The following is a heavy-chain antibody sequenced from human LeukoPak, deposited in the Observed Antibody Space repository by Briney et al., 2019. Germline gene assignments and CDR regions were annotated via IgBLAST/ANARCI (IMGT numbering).Heavy chain of an antibody. V-gene: IGHV3-13*01. CDR2: IGTAGDT. J-gene: IGHJ3*02. D-gene: IGHD6-13*01. CDR3: ARSRSSSWSYSPLDAFDI. CDR1: GFTVSSYD. Sequence: PGGSLRLSCAASGFTVSSYDMHWVRQATGKGLEWVSAIGTAGDTYYPGSVKGRFTISRENAKNSLYLQMNSLRAGDTAVYYCARSRSSSWSYSPLDAFDIWGQGTMVTVSS.